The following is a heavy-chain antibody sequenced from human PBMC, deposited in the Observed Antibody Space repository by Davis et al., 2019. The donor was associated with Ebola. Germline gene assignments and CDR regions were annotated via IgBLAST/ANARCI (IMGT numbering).Heavy chain of an antibody. D-gene: IGHD2-15*01. V-gene: IGHV3-73*01. CDR1: GFTFSGSA. J-gene: IGHJ4*02. Sequence: GASLKISCAASGFTFSGSAMHWVRQASGKGLEWVGRIRSKANSYATAYAASVKGRFTISRDDSKNTAYLQMNSLKTEDTAVYYCSVPGGSGDYWGQGTLVTVSS. CDR3: SVPGGSGDY. CDR2: IRSKANSYAT.